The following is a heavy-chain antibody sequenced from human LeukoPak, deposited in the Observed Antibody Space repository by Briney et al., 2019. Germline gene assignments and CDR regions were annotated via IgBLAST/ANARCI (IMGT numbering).Heavy chain of an antibody. V-gene: IGHV4-34*01. J-gene: IGHJ4*02. D-gene: IGHD2-15*01. CDR2: INHSGIT. Sequence: SETLSLTCAFYGASFSGYYWRWIGQPPGKGLEWIGEINHSGITTYNPSLKSRVTISVDTSKKQFSLKLNSVTAADTAVYYCAISHKWLLLDYWGQGTLVTVSS. CDR3: AISHKWLLLDY. CDR1: GASFSGYY.